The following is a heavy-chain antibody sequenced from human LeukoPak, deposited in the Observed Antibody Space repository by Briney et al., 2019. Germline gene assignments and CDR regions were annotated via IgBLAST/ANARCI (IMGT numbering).Heavy chain of an antibody. CDR1: GYTFTSYG. D-gene: IGHD3-3*01. J-gene: IGHJ5*02. Sequence: ASVKVSCKASGYTFTSYGISWVRQAPGQGLEWMGWISAYNGNTNYAQKLQGRVTMTTDTSTSTAYMELRSLRSEDTAVYYCARGVFQFRIPIFGVVIIRPRSNWFDPWGQGTLVTVSS. CDR2: ISAYNGNT. CDR3: ARGVFQFRIPIFGVVIIRPRSNWFDP. V-gene: IGHV1-18*01.